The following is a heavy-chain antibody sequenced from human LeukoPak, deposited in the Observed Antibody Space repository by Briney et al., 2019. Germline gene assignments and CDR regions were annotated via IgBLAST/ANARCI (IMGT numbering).Heavy chain of an antibody. J-gene: IGHJ4*02. V-gene: IGHV1-24*01. Sequence: ASVKVSCKVSGYTLTGLSMHWVRQAPGKGLEWMGGFDPEDGETIYAQKFQGRVTMTEDTSTDTAYMELSSLRSEDTAVYYCATGPPYYYEGDYWGQGTLVTVSS. D-gene: IGHD3-22*01. CDR2: FDPEDGET. CDR1: GYTLTGLS. CDR3: ATGPPYYYEGDY.